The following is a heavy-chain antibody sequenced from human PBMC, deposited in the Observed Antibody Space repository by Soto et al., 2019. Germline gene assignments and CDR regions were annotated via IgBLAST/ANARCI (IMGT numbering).Heavy chain of an antibody. CDR3: AKSLASTVNPFDY. J-gene: IGHJ4*02. CDR1: GFTFSSYA. Sequence: GGSLRLSCAASGFTFSSYAMSWVRQAPGKGLEWVSAISGSGGSTYYADSVKGRFTISRDNSKNTLYLQMNSLRAEDTAVYDCAKSLASTVNPFDYWGQGTLVTVSS. V-gene: IGHV3-23*01. D-gene: IGHD4-17*01. CDR2: ISGSGGST.